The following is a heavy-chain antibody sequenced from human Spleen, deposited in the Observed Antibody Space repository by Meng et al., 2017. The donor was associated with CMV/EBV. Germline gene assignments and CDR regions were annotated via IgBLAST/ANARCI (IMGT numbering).Heavy chain of an antibody. J-gene: IGHJ5*02. CDR1: GGSFSGYY. V-gene: IGHV4-34*01. D-gene: IGHD6-19*01. CDR3: ARGNSGREWFDP. Sequence: QFQLQQWGAGLLKPSETLSPTCAVYGGSFSGYYWSWIRQPPGKGLEWIGEINHSGSTNYNPSLKSRVTISVDTSKNQFSLKLSSVTAADTAVYYCARGNSGREWFDPWGQGTLVTVSS. CDR2: INHSGST.